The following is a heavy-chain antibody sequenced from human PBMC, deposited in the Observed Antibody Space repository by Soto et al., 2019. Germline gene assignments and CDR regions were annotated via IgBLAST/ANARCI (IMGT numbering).Heavy chain of an antibody. CDR1: GYTFTSYY. Sequence: QVQLVQSGAEVKKPGASVKVSCKASGYTFTSYYMHWVRQAPGQGLEWMGIINPSGGSTSYAQKFQGRVTMTRDTSTSTVYMELSSLRSEDTAVYYCARDMSLLPLLLVVVQAASTYYDGMDVWGQGTTVTVSS. CDR2: INPSGGST. CDR3: ARDMSLLPLLLVVVQAASTYYDGMDV. D-gene: IGHD2-2*01. J-gene: IGHJ6*02. V-gene: IGHV1-46*01.